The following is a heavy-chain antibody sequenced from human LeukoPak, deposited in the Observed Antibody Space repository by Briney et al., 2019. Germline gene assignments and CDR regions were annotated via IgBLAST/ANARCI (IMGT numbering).Heavy chain of an antibody. CDR3: ASLGAFDI. CDR2: IYYSGST. J-gene: IGHJ3*02. V-gene: IGHV4-59*01. Sequence: SETLSLTCTVSGGSINNYYWSWIRQPPGKGLEWIGYIYYSGSTNYNPSLKSRVTISVDTSKNQFSLKLSSVTAADTAVYYCASLGAFDIWGQGTMVTVSS. CDR1: GGSINNYY. D-gene: IGHD3-16*01.